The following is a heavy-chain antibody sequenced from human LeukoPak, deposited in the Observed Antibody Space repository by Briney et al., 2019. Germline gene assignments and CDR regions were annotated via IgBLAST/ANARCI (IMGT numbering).Heavy chain of an antibody. CDR2: TSGSGGLT. J-gene: IGHJ4*02. CDR3: AKDGDNGYSYNIDY. Sequence: GGSLTLSCAASGFTFSNYAMSWVRQAPGKGLEWVCSTSGSGGLTYYADFVKGRFTISRDNSKHTLYMQMNSLRAEDTAVYYCAKDGDNGYSYNIDYWGPGTLITVSS. D-gene: IGHD5-18*01. V-gene: IGHV3-23*01. CDR1: GFTFSNYA.